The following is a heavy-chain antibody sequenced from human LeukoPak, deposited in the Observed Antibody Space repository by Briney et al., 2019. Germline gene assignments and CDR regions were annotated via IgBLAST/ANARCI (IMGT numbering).Heavy chain of an antibody. CDR2: INHSGST. CDR1: GGSISGYY. Sequence: PSETLSLTCTVSGGSISGYYWSWVRQPPGKGREWVGKINHSGSTNYNPSLKSRVPISVDTSKNQFSPKLSSVTAADTAVYYCARRGVVPAARRQFDYWGQGTLVTVSS. CDR3: ARRGVVPAARRQFDY. D-gene: IGHD2-2*01. J-gene: IGHJ4*02. V-gene: IGHV4-34*01.